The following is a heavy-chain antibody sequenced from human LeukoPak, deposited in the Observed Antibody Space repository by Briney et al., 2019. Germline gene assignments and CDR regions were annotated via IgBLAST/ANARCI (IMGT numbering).Heavy chain of an antibody. D-gene: IGHD5-12*01. V-gene: IGHV1-69*06. Sequence: SVKVSCKASGGTFSSYAISWVRQAPGQGLEWVGGIIPIFGTANYAQKFQGRVTITADKSTSTAYMELRSLRSEDTAVYYCARVGYGGYLLFFDPWGQGALVTVSS. J-gene: IGHJ5*02. CDR2: IIPIFGTA. CDR3: ARVGYGGYLLFFDP. CDR1: GGTFSSYA.